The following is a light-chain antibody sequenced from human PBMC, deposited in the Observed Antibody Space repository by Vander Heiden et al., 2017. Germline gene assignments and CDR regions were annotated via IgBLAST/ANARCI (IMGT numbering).Light chain of an antibody. CDR1: QSVSSY. Sequence: EIVVTQFPATLSLSPGERATLSCRASQSVSSYLTWYQQKPGQAPRLLIYDASKRATGIPARFSGSGSGTDFTLTISSLEPEDLAVYYCQRRSIWPLTFGGWTKVEIK. V-gene: IGKV3-11*01. CDR3: QRRSIWPLT. J-gene: IGKJ4*01. CDR2: DAS.